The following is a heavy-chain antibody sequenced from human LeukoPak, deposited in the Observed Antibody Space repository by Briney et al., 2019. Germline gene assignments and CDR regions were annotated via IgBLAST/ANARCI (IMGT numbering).Heavy chain of an antibody. Sequence: PGGSLRLSCAASGFTFSSYAMSWGRQAPGKGREWVSAISGSGGSTYYADSVKGRFTISRDNSKNTLYLQMNSLRAEDTAVYYCATGDGAFDIWGQGTMVTVSS. D-gene: IGHD1-14*01. CDR1: GFTFSSYA. CDR2: ISGSGGST. V-gene: IGHV3-23*01. J-gene: IGHJ3*02. CDR3: ATGDGAFDI.